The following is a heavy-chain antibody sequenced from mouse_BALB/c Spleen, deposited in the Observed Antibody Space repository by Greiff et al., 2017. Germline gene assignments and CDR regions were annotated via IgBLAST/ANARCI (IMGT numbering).Heavy chain of an antibody. Sequence: EVQLKESGAELVRPGALVKLSCKASGFNIKDYYMHWVKQRPEQGLEWIGWIDPENGNTIYDPKFQGKASITADTSSNTAYLQLSSLTSEDTAVYYCARGGAMDYWGQGTSVTVSS. V-gene: IGHV14-1*02. CDR3: ARGGAMDY. J-gene: IGHJ4*01. CDR1: GFNIKDYY. CDR2: IDPENGNT.